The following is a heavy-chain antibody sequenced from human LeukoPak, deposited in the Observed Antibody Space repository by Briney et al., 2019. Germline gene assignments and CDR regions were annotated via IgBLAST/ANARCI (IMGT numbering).Heavy chain of an antibody. CDR1: GGSFSGYY. CDR2: INHSGST. V-gene: IGHV4-34*01. Sequence: PSETLSLTCAVYGGSFSGYYWSWIRQPPGKGLEWIGEINHSGSTNYNPSLKSRVTISVDTSKNQFSLKLSSVTAADTAVYCCASSGYSGEGDWGQGTLVTVSS. J-gene: IGHJ4*02. D-gene: IGHD5-12*01. CDR3: ASSGYSGEGD.